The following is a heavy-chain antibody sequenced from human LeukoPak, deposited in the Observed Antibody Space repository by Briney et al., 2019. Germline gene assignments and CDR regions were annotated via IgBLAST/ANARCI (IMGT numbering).Heavy chain of an antibody. CDR2: ISYDGSNK. CDR1: GFTFSSCA. CDR3: ARSYGASHYYDMDV. J-gene: IGHJ6*02. V-gene: IGHV3-30-3*01. Sequence: PGGSLRLSCAASGFTFSSCAMHWVRQAPGKGLEWVVVISYDGSNKYYADSVKGRFTISRDNSKNTLYLQMNSLRVEDTAVYLCARSYGASHYYDMDVWGQGTTVTVSS. D-gene: IGHD4/OR15-4a*01.